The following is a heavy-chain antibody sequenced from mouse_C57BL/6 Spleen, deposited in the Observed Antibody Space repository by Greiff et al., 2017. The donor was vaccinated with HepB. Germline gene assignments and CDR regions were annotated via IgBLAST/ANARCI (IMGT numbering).Heavy chain of an antibody. CDR2: IDPETGGT. J-gene: IGHJ3*01. Sequence: VKLVESGAELVRPGASVTLSCKASGYTFTDYEMHWVKQTPVHGLEWIGAIDPETGGTAYTQKFQGKAILTADKSSSTANMELRSLTSEDSAVYYCTRDYGSSLPAWFAYWGQGTLVTVSA. D-gene: IGHD1-1*01. CDR1: GYTFTDYE. CDR3: TRDYGSSLPAWFAY. V-gene: IGHV1-15*01.